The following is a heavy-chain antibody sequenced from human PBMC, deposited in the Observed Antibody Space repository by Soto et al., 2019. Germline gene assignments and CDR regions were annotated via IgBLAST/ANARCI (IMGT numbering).Heavy chain of an antibody. Sequence: NPGGSLRLSCAASGFTFSSYSMNCVRQAPGKGLEWVSSISSSSSYIYYADSVKGRFTISRDNAKNSLYLQMNSLRAEDTAVYYCARLVPPLWPDAPNAFDIWGQGTMVTVSS. CDR1: GFTFSSYS. CDR2: ISSSSSYI. D-gene: IGHD2-21*01. J-gene: IGHJ3*02. V-gene: IGHV3-21*01. CDR3: ARLVPPLWPDAPNAFDI.